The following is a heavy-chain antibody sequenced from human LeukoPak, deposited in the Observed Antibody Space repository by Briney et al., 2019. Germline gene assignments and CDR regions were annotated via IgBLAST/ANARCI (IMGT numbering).Heavy chain of an antibody. V-gene: IGHV1-18*01. J-gene: IGHJ4*02. CDR2: ISAYNGNT. D-gene: IGHD3-9*01. Sequence: ASVKVSCKASGYTFTKYAISWVRQAPGHGLEWMGWISAYNGNTNYAQKVQGRVSMTTDTSTSTAYMELRSLRSDDTAVYFCARAFNTPSLTGYYNFDYWGQGTLVTVSS. CDR3: ARAFNTPSLTGYYNFDY. CDR1: GYTFTKYA.